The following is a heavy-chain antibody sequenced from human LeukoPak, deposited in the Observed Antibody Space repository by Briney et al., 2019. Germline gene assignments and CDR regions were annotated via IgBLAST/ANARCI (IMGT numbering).Heavy chain of an antibody. V-gene: IGHV4-4*07. CDR1: GGSISSYY. J-gene: IGHJ4*02. D-gene: IGHD4-17*01. CDR3: AREGGPGGDYGSIDS. CDR2: MYTSGST. Sequence: SETLSLACSVSGGSISSYYWSWIRQPAGKQPEWIGRMYTSGSTYYNPSLKSRVTMSADTSKNQFSLKLTSVTAADTSVYYCAREGGPGGDYGSIDSWGQGTLVTVSS.